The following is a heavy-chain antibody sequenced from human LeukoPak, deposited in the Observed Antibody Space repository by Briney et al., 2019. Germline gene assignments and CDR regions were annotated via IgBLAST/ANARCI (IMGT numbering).Heavy chain of an antibody. J-gene: IGHJ4*02. CDR3: ARGSSFSNF. D-gene: IGHD6-6*01. Sequence: PGGSLRLSCAASGFTFDDYGMTWVRQAPGKGLELVSGINNNGGSAGYADSVKGRFTISRDNAKNSLYLQMNSLRVEDTGLYYCARGSSFSNFWGQGTLVTVSS. CDR2: INNNGGSA. V-gene: IGHV3-20*04. CDR1: GFTFDDYG.